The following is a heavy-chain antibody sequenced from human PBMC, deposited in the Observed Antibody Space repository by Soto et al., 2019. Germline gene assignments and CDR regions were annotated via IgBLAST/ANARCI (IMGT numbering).Heavy chain of an antibody. V-gene: IGHV3-48*02. D-gene: IGHD2-15*01. Sequence: VGSLSLYFAVSGVSCSSFSLSCFRQALGKGLELVSYMSSSSSTIYYADSVKCRFTISRDNAKNSLYLQMNSLRDEDTGVYYCAREVVAAVWGPGNPVTVSS. CDR2: MSSSSSTI. CDR1: GVSCSSFS. CDR3: AREVVAAV. J-gene: IGHJ6*01.